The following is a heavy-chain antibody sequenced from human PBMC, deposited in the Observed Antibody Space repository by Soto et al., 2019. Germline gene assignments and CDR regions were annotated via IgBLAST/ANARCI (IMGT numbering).Heavy chain of an antibody. CDR2: IYYSGST. Sequence: PSETLVLACTFSEGSISSYYWSWIRQPPGKGLDWIGYIYYSGSTNYNPSLKSRVTISVDTSKNQFSLKLSSVTAADTAVYYCARGGEEYSGYDTPNGGMDVWGQGTTVTVSS. CDR1: EGSISSYY. CDR3: ARGGEEYSGYDTPNGGMDV. D-gene: IGHD5-12*01. J-gene: IGHJ6*01. V-gene: IGHV4-59*01.